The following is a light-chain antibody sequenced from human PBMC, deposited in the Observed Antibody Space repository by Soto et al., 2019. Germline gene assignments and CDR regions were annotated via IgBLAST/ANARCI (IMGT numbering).Light chain of an antibody. Sequence: EIVLTQSPGTLSLSPEDRATLSCRASQSVSSSFLAWYQQKPGRAPRLLFYGASSRATGIPDRFSGSGSGTDFTLTISRLEPEDFAVYYCQQYGSSPITFGQGTRLEIK. CDR3: QQYGSSPIT. CDR2: GAS. J-gene: IGKJ5*01. CDR1: QSVSSSF. V-gene: IGKV3-20*01.